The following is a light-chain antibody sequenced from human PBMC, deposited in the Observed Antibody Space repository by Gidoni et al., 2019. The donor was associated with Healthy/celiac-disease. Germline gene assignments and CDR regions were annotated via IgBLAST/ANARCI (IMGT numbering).Light chain of an antibody. J-gene: IGLJ2*01. Sequence: QSVLTQPPSASGTPGQRVTIVCSASSPNIGSNTVNWYQQLPGTAPKLLIYSNNQRPSGVPDRFSGSKSGTSASLAISGLQSEDEADYYCAAWDDSLNGLVVFGGGTKLTVL. CDR1: SPNIGSNT. CDR2: SNN. CDR3: AAWDDSLNGLVV. V-gene: IGLV1-44*01.